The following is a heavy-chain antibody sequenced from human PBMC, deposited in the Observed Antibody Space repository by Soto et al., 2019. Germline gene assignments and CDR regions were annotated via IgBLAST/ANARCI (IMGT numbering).Heavy chain of an antibody. Sequence: GGSLRLSCAGSGLTFSSNGMSWVRQAPGQGLEWFSGISDSGGRTYYADSETGRFTISRDNSNNTLHPQMNRLRADDTVVYYCGKEESRGVVPDNGFDSWGKGTLVTVSS. V-gene: IGHV3-23*01. D-gene: IGHD3-3*01. CDR1: GLTFSSNG. CDR2: ISDSGGRT. CDR3: GKEESRGVVPDNGFDS. J-gene: IGHJ5*01.